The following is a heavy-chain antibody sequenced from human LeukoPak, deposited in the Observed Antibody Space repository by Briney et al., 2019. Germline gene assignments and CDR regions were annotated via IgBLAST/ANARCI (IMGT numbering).Heavy chain of an antibody. D-gene: IGHD3-16*01. V-gene: IGHV4-38-2*02. Sequence: SETLSLTCTVSGYSIISGFSWGWFRQSPGKVLEWLGAISYNGITDYNPSLKSRVTISRDTSKNQFSLRLTSVTAADAALYFCAREGAVPGIDPWVQGTLVTVSS. CDR1: GYSIISGFS. J-gene: IGHJ5*02. CDR2: ISYNGIT. CDR3: AREGAVPGIDP.